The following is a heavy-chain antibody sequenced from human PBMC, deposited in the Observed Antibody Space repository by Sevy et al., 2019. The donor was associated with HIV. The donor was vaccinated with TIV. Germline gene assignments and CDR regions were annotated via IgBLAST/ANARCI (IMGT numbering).Heavy chain of an antibody. CDR1: GFTFSNAW. D-gene: IGHD6-13*01. CDR3: TTGPVEAVAAAVPY. Sequence: GGSLRLSCAASGFTFSNAWMSWVRQAPGKGLEWVGRIKSKTDGGTTDYAAPVKGRFTISRDDSKNTLYLQMNSLKTEDTAVYYCTTGPVEAVAAAVPYWGQGTLVTVSS. J-gene: IGHJ4*02. CDR2: IKSKTDGGTT. V-gene: IGHV3-15*01.